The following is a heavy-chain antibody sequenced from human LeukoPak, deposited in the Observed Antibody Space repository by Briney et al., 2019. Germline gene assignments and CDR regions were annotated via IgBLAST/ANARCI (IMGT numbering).Heavy chain of an antibody. Sequence: GGSLRLSCAASGFTFSSYAMSWVRQAPGKGREWVSAISGSGGCTYYAGSVKGRFTISRDNSKNTLYLQMTSLRAGDTAVYYCAKAMGATLFDYWGQGTLVTVSS. J-gene: IGHJ4*02. CDR3: AKAMGATLFDY. CDR2: ISGSGGCT. CDR1: GFTFSSYA. V-gene: IGHV3-23*01. D-gene: IGHD1-26*01.